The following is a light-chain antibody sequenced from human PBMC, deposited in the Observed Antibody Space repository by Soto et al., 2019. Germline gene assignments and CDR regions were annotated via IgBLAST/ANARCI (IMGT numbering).Light chain of an antibody. CDR1: SGDVGGYYY. V-gene: IGLV2-14*01. Sequence: QSVLTQPASVSGSPGQSITISCTGTSGDVGGYYYVSWYQQLPGKAPKLMISEVSNRPSGVSNRFSGSKSGHTASLTISGLQAEDEADYYCSSYTAGGTIFGTGTKVTVL. CDR3: SSYTAGGTI. J-gene: IGLJ1*01. CDR2: EVS.